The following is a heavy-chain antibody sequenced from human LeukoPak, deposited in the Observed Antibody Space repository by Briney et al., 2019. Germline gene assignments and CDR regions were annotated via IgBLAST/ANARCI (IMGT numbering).Heavy chain of an antibody. CDR3: ARDSSMIPLDY. CDR2: INSDGSST. D-gene: IGHD3-22*01. V-gene: IGHV3-74*01. CDR1: GFTFSSYW. J-gene: IGHJ4*02. Sequence: PGGSLRLSSAASGFTFSSYWMHWVRQAPGKGLVWVSRINSDGSSTSYADSVKGRFTISRDNAKNTLYLQMNSLRAEDTAVYYCARDSSMIPLDYWGQGTLVTVSS.